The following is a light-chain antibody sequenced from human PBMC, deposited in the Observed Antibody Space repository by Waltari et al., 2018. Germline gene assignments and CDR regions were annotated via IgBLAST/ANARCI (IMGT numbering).Light chain of an antibody. J-gene: IGKJ4*01. CDR1: QRVNTN. CDR3: QQYHKWPPGG. Sequence: VVTQSPATLSVSPGKTVTLSCRASQRVNTNLAWYQQKPGQAPRLLIFAASTRAPGIPSRFGGSGSATEFTLTITSLQFEDVGVYFCQQYHKWPPGGFGGGTKVEIE. CDR2: AAS. V-gene: IGKV3-15*01.